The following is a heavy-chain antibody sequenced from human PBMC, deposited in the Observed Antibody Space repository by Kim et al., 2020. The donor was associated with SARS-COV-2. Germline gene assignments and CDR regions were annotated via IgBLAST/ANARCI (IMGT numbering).Heavy chain of an antibody. D-gene: IGHD3-10*01. CDR3: AKGSKAYGSGDNYY. V-gene: IGHV3-9*01. Sequence: AYSVKGRFTISSDNAKNSLYLQMNSLRAEDTALYYCAKGSKAYGSGDNYYWGQGTLVTVSS. J-gene: IGHJ4*02.